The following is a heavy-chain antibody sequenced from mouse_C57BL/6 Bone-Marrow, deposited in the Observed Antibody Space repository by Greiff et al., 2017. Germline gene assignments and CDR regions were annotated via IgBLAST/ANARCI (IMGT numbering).Heavy chain of an antibody. CDR1: GYTFTSYW. J-gene: IGHJ2*01. Sequence: VQLQQPGAELVMPGASVKLSCKASGYTFTSYWMHWVKQRPGQGLEWIGEIDPSDSYTNYNQKFKGKSTLTVDKSSSTAYMQLRSLTSEDSAVYYCARRYYGSSEYFDYWGQGTTLTVSS. V-gene: IGHV1-69*01. CDR3: ARRYYGSSEYFDY. D-gene: IGHD1-1*01. CDR2: IDPSDSYT.